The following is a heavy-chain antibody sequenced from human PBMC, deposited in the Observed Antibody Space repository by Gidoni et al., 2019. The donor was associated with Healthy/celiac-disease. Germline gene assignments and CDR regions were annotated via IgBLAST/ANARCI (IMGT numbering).Heavy chain of an antibody. CDR1: GFTFSSYA. D-gene: IGHD1-1*01. CDR3: ARAPPMGRNDYFDY. CDR2: ISYDGSNK. V-gene: IGHV3-30*04. Sequence: QVQLVESGGGVVHPGRSLRLSCAASGFTFSSYAMHWVRQAPGKGLEWVAVISYDGSNKYDADSVKGRFTISRDNSKNTLYLQMNSLRAEDTAVYYCARAPPMGRNDYFDYWGQGTLVTVSS. J-gene: IGHJ4*02.